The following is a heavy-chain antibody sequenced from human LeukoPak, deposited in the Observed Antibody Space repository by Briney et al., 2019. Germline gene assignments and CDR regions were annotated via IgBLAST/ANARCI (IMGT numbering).Heavy chain of an antibody. Sequence: SETLSLTCTVSGGSISSYYWSWIRQPPGKGLGWIGYIYYSGSTNYNPSLKSRVTISVDTSKNQFSLKLSSVTAADTAVYYCARHLYSYGFSFDYWGQGTLVTVSS. CDR1: GGSISSYY. D-gene: IGHD5-18*01. CDR3: ARHLYSYGFSFDY. CDR2: IYYSGST. J-gene: IGHJ4*02. V-gene: IGHV4-59*08.